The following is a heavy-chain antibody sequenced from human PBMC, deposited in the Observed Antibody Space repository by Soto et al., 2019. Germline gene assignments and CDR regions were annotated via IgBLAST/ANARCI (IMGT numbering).Heavy chain of an antibody. Sequence: ASVKVSCKASGYTFTSYGINWVRQAPGQGLEWMGWISAYNGNTNYAQKLQGRVTMTTDTSTSTAYMELRSLRSDDTAVYYCASYYYGSGCMGYYYGMDVWGQGTTVTVSS. CDR3: ASYYYGSGCMGYYYGMDV. V-gene: IGHV1-18*01. D-gene: IGHD3-10*01. J-gene: IGHJ6*02. CDR2: ISAYNGNT. CDR1: GYTFTSYG.